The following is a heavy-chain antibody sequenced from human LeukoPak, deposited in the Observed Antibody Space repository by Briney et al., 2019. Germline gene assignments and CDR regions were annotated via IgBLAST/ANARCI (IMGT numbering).Heavy chain of an antibody. CDR2: IYHSGST. Sequence: PSETLSLTCAVSGGSISSSNWWSWVRQPPGKGLEWIGEIYHSGSTNYNPSLKSRVTISVDTSKNQFSLKLSSVTAADTAVYYCASHQASGGWKAPMDVWGKGTTVTVSS. CDR1: GGSISSSNW. V-gene: IGHV4-4*02. J-gene: IGHJ6*03. CDR3: ASHQASGGWKAPMDV. D-gene: IGHD6-19*01.